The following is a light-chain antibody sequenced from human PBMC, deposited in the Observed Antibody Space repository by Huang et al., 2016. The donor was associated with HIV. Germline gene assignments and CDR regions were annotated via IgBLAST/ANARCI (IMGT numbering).Light chain of an antibody. V-gene: IGKV1-39*01. CDR1: QSISKY. J-gene: IGKJ1*01. Sequence: DIQMTQSPSSLSASVGDRVTITCRASQSISKYLNWYQHKPGKAPNLLSYAASNLQSGGPSRFSGSGSGTDFTLTISSLQPEDFATYYCQQSYSTPRTFGQGTKVEIK. CDR3: QQSYSTPRT. CDR2: AAS.